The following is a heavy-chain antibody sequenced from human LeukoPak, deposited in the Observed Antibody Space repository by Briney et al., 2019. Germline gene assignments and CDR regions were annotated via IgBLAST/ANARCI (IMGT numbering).Heavy chain of an antibody. J-gene: IGHJ5*02. CDR2: IYSGGIT. D-gene: IGHD3-10*01. CDR1: GVSISNFY. CDR3: AGDRGSDGSDQLDP. Sequence: SETLSLTCTVSGVSISNFYLIWIRQPAGKGLEWIGRIYSGGITIYNPSLKSRVTMSVDTSKNQFSLKLSSVTAADTAVYYCAGDRGSDGSDQLDPWGQGTLVTVSS. V-gene: IGHV4-4*07.